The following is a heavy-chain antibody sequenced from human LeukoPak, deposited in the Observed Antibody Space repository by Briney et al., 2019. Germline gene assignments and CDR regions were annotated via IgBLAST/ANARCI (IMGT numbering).Heavy chain of an antibody. J-gene: IGHJ3*02. CDR3: ATSLSSSWYDPGAFDI. CDR1: GGSLSSYY. D-gene: IGHD6-13*01. CDR2: IYYSGST. Sequence: PSETLSLTCTVSGGSLSSYYWSWIWQTPGKRLEWVGYIYYSGSTNYNPSLKSRVTISVDTSKNQFSLKLSSVTAADTAVYYCATSLSSSWYDPGAFDIWGQGTMVTVSS. V-gene: IGHV4-59*01.